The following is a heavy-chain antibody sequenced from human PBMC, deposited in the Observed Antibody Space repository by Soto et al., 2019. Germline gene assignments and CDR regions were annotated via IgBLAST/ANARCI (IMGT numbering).Heavy chain of an antibody. CDR3: ARRITMVRGVIITTNWFDP. CDR2: ISAYNGNT. Sequence: GASVKVSCKASGYTFTSYGISWVRQAPGQGLEWMGWISAYNGNTNYAQKLQGRVTMTTDTSTSTAYMELRSLRSDDTAVYYCARRITMVRGVIITTNWFDPWGRGTLVTVSS. V-gene: IGHV1-18*01. J-gene: IGHJ5*02. CDR1: GYTFTSYG. D-gene: IGHD3-10*01.